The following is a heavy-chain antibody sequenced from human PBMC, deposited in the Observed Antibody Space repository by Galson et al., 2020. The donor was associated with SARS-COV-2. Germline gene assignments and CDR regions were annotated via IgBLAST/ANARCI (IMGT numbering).Heavy chain of an antibody. V-gene: IGHV3-21*01. CDR3: ARVPVYYYYYMDV. J-gene: IGHJ6*03. Sequence: GESLKISCAASGFTFSIYSMNWVRQAPGKGLEWVSSISSSSSYIYYADSVKGRFTISRDNAKNSLYLQMNSLRAEDTAVYYCARVPVYYYYYMDVWGKGTTVTVSS. CDR1: GFTFSIYS. CDR2: ISSSSSYI.